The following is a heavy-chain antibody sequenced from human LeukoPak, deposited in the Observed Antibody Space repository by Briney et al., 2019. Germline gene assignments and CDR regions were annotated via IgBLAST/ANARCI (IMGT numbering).Heavy chain of an antibody. V-gene: IGHV1-2*02. D-gene: IGHD3/OR15-3a*01. CDR3: ARGDWLDY. CDR1: GYTFTGYY. CDR2: INPNSGGT. J-gene: IGHJ4*02. Sequence: ASVQVSCKASGYTFTGYYMHWVRQAPGQGLEWMGWINPNSGGTNYAQEFQGRVTMTRDTSISTAYMELSRLRSDDTAVYYCARGDWLDYWGQGTLVTVSS.